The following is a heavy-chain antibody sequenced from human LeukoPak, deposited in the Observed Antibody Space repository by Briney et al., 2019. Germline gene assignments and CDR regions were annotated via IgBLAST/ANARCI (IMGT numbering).Heavy chain of an antibody. J-gene: IGHJ4*02. CDR3: ARDRTTYYYDSSGYYPIDY. V-gene: IGHV4-39*07. D-gene: IGHD3-22*01. CDR1: GGSISSSSYY. CDR2: IYYSGST. Sequence: SETLSLTCTVSGGSISSSSYYWGWIRQPPGKGLEWIGSIYYSGSTYYNPSLKSRVTISVDTSKNQFSLKLSSVIAADTAVYYCARDRTTYYYDSSGYYPIDYWGQGTLVTVSS.